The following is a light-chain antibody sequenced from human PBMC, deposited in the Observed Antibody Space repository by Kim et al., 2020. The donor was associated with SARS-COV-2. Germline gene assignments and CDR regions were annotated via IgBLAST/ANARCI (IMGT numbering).Light chain of an antibody. V-gene: IGLV1-44*01. CDR1: SSNIETNS. Sequence: QSVLTQPPSASGTPGQRVTISCSGSSSNIETNSVNWYQHLPGTAPRLLIHTNNQRPSGVPDRFSGSRSGTSASLAISGLQSEDEADYYCAAWDDSLNGSVVFGGGAKLTVL. CDR2: TNN. CDR3: AAWDDSLNGSVV. J-gene: IGLJ2*01.